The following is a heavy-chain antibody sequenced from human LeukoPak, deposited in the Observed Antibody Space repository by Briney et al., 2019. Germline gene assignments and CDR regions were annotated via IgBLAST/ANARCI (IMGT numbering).Heavy chain of an antibody. J-gene: IGHJ6*02. CDR3: ARDLGSGWDLYGMDV. CDR1: GFTFSSYA. CDR2: IYSGGST. Sequence: GGSLRLSCAASGFTFSSYAMSWVRQAPGKGLEWVSVIYSGGSTYYADSVKGRFTISRDNSKNTLYLQMNSLRAEDTAVYYCARDLGSGWDLYGMDVWGQGTTVTVSS. V-gene: IGHV3-66*01. D-gene: IGHD6-19*01.